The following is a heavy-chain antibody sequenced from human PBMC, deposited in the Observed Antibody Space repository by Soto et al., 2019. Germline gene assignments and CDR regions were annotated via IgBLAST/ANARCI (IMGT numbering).Heavy chain of an antibody. CDR2: IIPIFGTA. D-gene: IGHD3-22*01. CDR1: GGTFSSYA. CDR3: ARDKRVYYYDSSGYYYPVPDAFDI. Sequence: GASVKVSCKASGGTFSSYAISWVRQAPGQGLEWMGGIIPIFGTANYAQKFQGRVTITADESTSTAYMELSSLRSEDTAVYYCARDKRVYYYDSSGYYYPVPDAFDIWGQGTMVTVS. J-gene: IGHJ3*02. V-gene: IGHV1-69*13.